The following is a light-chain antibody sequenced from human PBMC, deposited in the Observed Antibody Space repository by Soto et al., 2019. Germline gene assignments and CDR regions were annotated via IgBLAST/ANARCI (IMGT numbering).Light chain of an antibody. CDR2: EGS. V-gene: IGLV2-23*01. Sequence: ALTQPASVSGSPGQSITISCTGTSGDVGSYNLVSWYQQHPGKAPKLMIYEGSKRPSGVSNRFSGSKSGNTASLTISGLQAEDEADYYCCSYAGSSRVFGTGTKVTVL. CDR1: SGDVGSYNL. CDR3: CSYAGSSRV. J-gene: IGLJ1*01.